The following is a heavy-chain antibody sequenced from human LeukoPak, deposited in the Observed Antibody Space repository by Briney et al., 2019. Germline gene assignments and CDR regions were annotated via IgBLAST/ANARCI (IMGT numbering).Heavy chain of an antibody. V-gene: IGHV3-23*01. CDR2: ISDSGGST. CDR1: GITLSNYG. Sequence: PGGSLRLSCAVSGITLSNYGMSWVRQAPGKGLEWVAGISDSGGSTSYADSVKGRFTISRDNPKNTLYLQMNSLRAEDTAVYFCAKRGVVTRVILVGFHKAAYYFDSWGQGALVTVSS. CDR3: AKRGVVTRVILVGFHKAAYYFDS. J-gene: IGHJ4*02. D-gene: IGHD3-22*01.